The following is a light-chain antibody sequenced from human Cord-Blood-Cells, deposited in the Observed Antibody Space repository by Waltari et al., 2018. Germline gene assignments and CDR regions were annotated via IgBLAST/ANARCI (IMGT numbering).Light chain of an antibody. CDR1: SSDVGGYNY. CDR3: SSYTSSSTLE. Sequence: QSALTQPASVSGSPGQSITISCTGTSSDVGGYNYVSWYQQHPGKAPQLMIYDVSKRPSRVSNRFSGSKSGNTASLTISGLQAEDEADYYCSSYTSSSTLEFGGGTKLTVL. CDR2: DVS. V-gene: IGLV2-14*01. J-gene: IGLJ3*02.